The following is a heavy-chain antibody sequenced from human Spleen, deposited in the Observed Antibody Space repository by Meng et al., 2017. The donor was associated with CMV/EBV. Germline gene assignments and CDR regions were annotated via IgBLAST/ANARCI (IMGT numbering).Heavy chain of an antibody. CDR2: ISYDGSNK. CDR1: GLTFDSYE. D-gene: IGHD6-13*01. V-gene: IGHV3-30*18. CDR3: AKGFSSSWYFFNY. J-gene: IGHJ4*02. Sequence: ASGLTFDSYEMHWVRQAPGKGLEWVAVISYDGSNKNYADSVRGRFTISRDNSKNTLYLQMNSLSDEDTALYYCAKGFSSSWYFFNYWGQGTLVTVSS.